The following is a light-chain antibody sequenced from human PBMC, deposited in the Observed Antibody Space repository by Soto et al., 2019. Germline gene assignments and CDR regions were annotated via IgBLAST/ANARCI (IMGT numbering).Light chain of an antibody. CDR2: KAP. CDR1: QSISSW. J-gene: IGKJ1*01. V-gene: IGKV1-5*03. Sequence: DIQMTQSPSTLSASVGDRVTITCRASQSISSWLAWYQKKPGKAPKLLIYKAPSLENGVPSRFSGSGSGTEFTLTISSLQPDDFATYDCQQYNNYWTFGQGNNVEIK. CDR3: QQYNNYWT.